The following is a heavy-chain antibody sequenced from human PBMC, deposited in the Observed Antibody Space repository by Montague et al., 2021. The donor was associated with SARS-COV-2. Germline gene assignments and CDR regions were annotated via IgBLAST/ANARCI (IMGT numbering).Heavy chain of an antibody. J-gene: IGHJ6*02. CDR3: TSGREGNYNVLDV. Sequence: CAISGDSVSSNSATWNWLRQSPSRGLEWLGRTYYRSKWYNDYAVSVRGRVTINPDTSKNQFSLQLNSVPPEDTAIYYCTSGREGNYNVLDVWGQGTTVTVSS. D-gene: IGHD1-1*01. V-gene: IGHV6-1*01. CDR1: GDSVSSNSAT. CDR2: TYYRSKWYN.